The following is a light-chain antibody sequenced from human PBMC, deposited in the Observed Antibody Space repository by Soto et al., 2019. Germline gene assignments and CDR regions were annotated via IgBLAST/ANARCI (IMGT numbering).Light chain of an antibody. CDR1: QGIDHS. CDR2: SAS. V-gene: IGKV1-27*01. CDR3: QEHYSAPPVA. Sequence: DIQMTQSPSSLSASVGDRVTITWRASQGIDHSLAWYQQKPGKVPKLLIYSASTLKSGVPSRFSGSGSGTDFTLTITSLQPEDVATYYCQEHYSAPPVAFGPGTKVDV. J-gene: IGKJ3*01.